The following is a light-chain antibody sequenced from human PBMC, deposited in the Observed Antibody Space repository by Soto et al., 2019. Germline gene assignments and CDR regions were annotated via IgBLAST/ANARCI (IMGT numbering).Light chain of an antibody. CDR3: SSYAGNNNFVV. CDR1: SSDVGAYKY. J-gene: IGLJ2*01. V-gene: IGLV2-8*01. CDR2: EVT. Sequence: QSALTQPPSASGSPGQSVTISCTGTSSDVGAYKYVSWYQQHPGKAPKLMIYEVTKRPSGVPGRFSGSKSGNTATLTVSGRQAEDEAEYYCSSYAGNNNFVVFGGGTKLTVL.